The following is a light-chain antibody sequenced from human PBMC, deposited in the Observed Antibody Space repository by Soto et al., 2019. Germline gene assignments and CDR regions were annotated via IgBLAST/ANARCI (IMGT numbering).Light chain of an antibody. CDR3: AAWDDSLNGVV. CDR2: NNN. Sequence: QSVLTQPPSASGTPGQRVTISCSGSSSNIGSNTVNWYQQLPGTAPKLLIYNNNQRPSGVPDRFSGSKFGTSASLAISGLQPEDEADYYCAAWDDSLNGVVFGGGTNLTVL. V-gene: IGLV1-44*01. CDR1: SSNIGSNT. J-gene: IGLJ2*01.